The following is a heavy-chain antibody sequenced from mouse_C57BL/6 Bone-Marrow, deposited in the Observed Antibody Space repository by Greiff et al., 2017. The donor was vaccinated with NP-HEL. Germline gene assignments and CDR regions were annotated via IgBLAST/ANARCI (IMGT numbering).Heavy chain of an antibody. CDR2: IDPENGDT. CDR3: TGGVNYVILFAY. J-gene: IGHJ3*01. Sequence: VQLQQSGAELVRPGASVKLSCTASGFNIKDDYMHWVKQRPEQGLEWIGWIDPENGDTEYASKFQGKATITADTSSNTAYLQLSSLTSEDTAVYYGTGGVNYVILFAYWGQGTLVTVSA. D-gene: IGHD2-1*01. V-gene: IGHV14-4*01. CDR1: GFNIKDDY.